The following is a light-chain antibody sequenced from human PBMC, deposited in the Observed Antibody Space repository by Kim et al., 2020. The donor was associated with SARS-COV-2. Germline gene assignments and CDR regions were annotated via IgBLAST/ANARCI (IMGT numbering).Light chain of an antibody. V-gene: IGKV1-5*03. CDR2: KAS. Sequence: DIQMTQSPSTLSASVGDRVTITCRASQSISSWLAWYQQKPGTAPNLLIYKASNLESGVPSRFSGSESGTEFTLTISSLQPDDCATYYCQQYSTFPWTFGQGTKV. CDR1: QSISSW. J-gene: IGKJ1*01. CDR3: QQYSTFPWT.